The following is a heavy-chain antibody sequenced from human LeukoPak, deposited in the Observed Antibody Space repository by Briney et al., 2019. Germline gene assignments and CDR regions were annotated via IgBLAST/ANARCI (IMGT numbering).Heavy chain of an antibody. CDR1: GYTFTGYY. J-gene: IGHJ4*02. V-gene: IGHV1-2*02. CDR2: INPNSGGT. Sequence: ASVKVSCKASGYTFTGYYMHWVRQAPGQGLEWMGWINPNSGGTNYAQKFQGRVTMTRDTSISTAYMELSRLRSDDTAVYYCARCGDQDIVVVPVACPWRLWGPGTLVTVSS. D-gene: IGHD2-2*01. CDR3: ARCGDQDIVVVPVACPWRL.